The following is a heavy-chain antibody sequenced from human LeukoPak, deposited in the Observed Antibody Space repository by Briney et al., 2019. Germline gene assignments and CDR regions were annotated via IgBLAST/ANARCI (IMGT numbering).Heavy chain of an antibody. Sequence: GGSLRLSCAASGFTFSSYGMHWVRQAPGKGLEWVAFIRYDGSNKYYADSVKGRFTISRDNSKNTLYLQMNSLRAEDTAVYYCARDRDMIVVVTYFDYWGQGTLVTVSS. D-gene: IGHD3-22*01. CDR2: IRYDGSNK. CDR3: ARDRDMIVVVTYFDY. V-gene: IGHV3-30*02. J-gene: IGHJ4*02. CDR1: GFTFSSYG.